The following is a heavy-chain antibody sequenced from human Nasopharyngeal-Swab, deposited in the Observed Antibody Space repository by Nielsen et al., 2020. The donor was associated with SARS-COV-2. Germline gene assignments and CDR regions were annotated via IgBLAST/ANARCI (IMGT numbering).Heavy chain of an antibody. CDR3: ARDYRVIKNWFDP. V-gene: IGHV1-2*02. Sequence: KVSCKASGYTFTGYYMHWVRQAPGQGLEWMGWINPNSGGTNYAQKFQGRVTMTRDTSISTAYMELNRLRSDDTAVYYCARDYRVIKNWFDPWGQGTLFTVSS. CDR2: INPNSGGT. D-gene: IGHD2-21*01. CDR1: GYTFTGYY. J-gene: IGHJ5*02.